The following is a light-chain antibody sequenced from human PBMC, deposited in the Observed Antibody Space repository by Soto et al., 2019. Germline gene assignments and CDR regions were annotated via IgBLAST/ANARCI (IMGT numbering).Light chain of an antibody. CDR1: SSDVGGYNY. CDR3: SSYTSSSAPGV. CDR2: EVS. V-gene: IGLV2-14*01. J-gene: IGLJ1*01. Sequence: QSALTQPASVSGSPGQSITISCTGTSSDVGGYNYVSWYQQHPGKAPKLMIYEVSNRPSGVSNRFSGSKSGNTASLTISGLQADDEADYYCSSYTSSSAPGVFGTGTKLTVL.